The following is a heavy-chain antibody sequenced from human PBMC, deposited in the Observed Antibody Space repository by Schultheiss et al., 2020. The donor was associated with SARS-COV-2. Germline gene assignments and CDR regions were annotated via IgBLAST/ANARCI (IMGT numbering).Heavy chain of an antibody. D-gene: IGHD5/OR15-5a*01. CDR1: GYSISSGYY. Sequence: SETLSLTCAVSGYSISSGYYWGWIRQPPGKGLEWIGSIYHSGSTYYNPSLKSRVTISVDTSKNQFSLKLSSVTAADTAVYYCARSRLYEKFDSWGQGTLVTVSS. CDR2: IYHSGST. V-gene: IGHV4-38-2*01. CDR3: ARSRLYEKFDS. J-gene: IGHJ4*02.